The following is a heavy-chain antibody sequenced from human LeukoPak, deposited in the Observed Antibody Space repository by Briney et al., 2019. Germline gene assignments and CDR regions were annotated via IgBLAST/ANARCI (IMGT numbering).Heavy chain of an antibody. V-gene: IGHV4-59*01. J-gene: IGHJ4*02. Sequence: PSETLSLTCTVPGGSISSYYWSWIRHPPGKGLGWIGYIYYSGSTNYNPSLKSRVTISVVTSKNQFSLKLSSVTAADTAVYYCASSYDFWSGFDYWGQGTLVTVSS. CDR1: GGSISSYY. D-gene: IGHD3-3*01. CDR2: IYYSGST. CDR3: ASSYDFWSGFDY.